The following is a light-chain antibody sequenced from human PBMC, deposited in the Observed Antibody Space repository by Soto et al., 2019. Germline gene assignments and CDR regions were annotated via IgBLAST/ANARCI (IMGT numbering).Light chain of an antibody. V-gene: IGLV1-47*01. J-gene: IGLJ2*01. Sequence: QSVLTQPPSASGTPGQRVTISCSGSSSNIGGNHVYWYQQLPGTAPKLLIYRNYQRPSGVPDRFSGSKSGTSASLAISGLRSEDEAVYYCATWDDSLSGPRFFGGGTKLTVL. CDR2: RNY. CDR3: ATWDDSLSGPRF. CDR1: SSNIGGNH.